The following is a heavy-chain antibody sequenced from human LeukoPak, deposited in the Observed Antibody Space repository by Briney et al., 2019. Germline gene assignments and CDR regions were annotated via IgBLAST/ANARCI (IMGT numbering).Heavy chain of an antibody. CDR3: ARYYYDTSGYYLIYYYYYMDV. D-gene: IGHD3-22*01. V-gene: IGHV3-7*01. Sequence: HTGGSLRLSCAASGFTFSNYWMSWVRQAPGKGLEWVANIKQDGSEKYYVDSVRGRFTISRDNAKNSLHLQMNSLRAEDTAVYCCARYYYDTSGYYLIYYYYYMDVWGKGTTVTISS. J-gene: IGHJ6*03. CDR1: GFTFSNYW. CDR2: IKQDGSEK.